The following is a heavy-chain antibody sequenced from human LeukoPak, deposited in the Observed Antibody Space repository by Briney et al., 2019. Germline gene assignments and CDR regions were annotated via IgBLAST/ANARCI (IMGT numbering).Heavy chain of an antibody. CDR2: ISRSGSTI. J-gene: IGHJ4*02. D-gene: IGHD3-10*01. CDR1: GFTFSDYY. V-gene: IGHV3-11*04. Sequence: GGSLRLSCAASGFTFSDYYMSWIRQAPGKGLEWVSYISRSGSTIYDASLVKGRFTISRDNAKKSLYLQNSRLRAEDTAVYYCPRDQGRNLWFGELSYWGQGTLVTVSS. CDR3: PRDQGRNLWFGELSY.